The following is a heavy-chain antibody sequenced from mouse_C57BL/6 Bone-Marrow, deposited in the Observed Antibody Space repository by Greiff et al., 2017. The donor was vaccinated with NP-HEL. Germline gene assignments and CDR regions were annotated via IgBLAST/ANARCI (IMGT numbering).Heavy chain of an antibody. V-gene: IGHV5-17*01. CDR1: GFTFSDYG. Sequence: EVKLMESGGGLVEPGGSLKLSCAASGFTFSDYGMHWVRQAPEKGLEWVAYISSGSSTIYYADTVKGRFTISRDNAKNALFLQMTSLRSEDTAMYYCARTPWFAYWGQGTLVTVSA. CDR2: ISSGSSTI. J-gene: IGHJ3*01. CDR3: ARTPWFAY.